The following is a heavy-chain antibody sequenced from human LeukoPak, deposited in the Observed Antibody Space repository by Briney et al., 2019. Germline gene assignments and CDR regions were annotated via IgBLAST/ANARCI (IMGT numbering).Heavy chain of an antibody. D-gene: IGHD3-22*01. V-gene: IGHV4-30-2*01. J-gene: IGHJ4*02. CDR2: IYHSGST. CDR3: ARSQDYYDSSGYDY. Sequence: SQTLSLTCAVSGGSISSGGYSWSWIRQPPGKGLEWIEYIYHSGSTYYNPSLKSRVTISVDRSKNQFSLKLSSVTAADTAVYYCARSQDYYDSSGYDYWGQGTLVTVSS. CDR1: GGSISSGGYS.